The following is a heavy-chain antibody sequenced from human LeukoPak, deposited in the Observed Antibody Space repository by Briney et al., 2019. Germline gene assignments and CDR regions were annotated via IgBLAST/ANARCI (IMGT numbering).Heavy chain of an antibody. CDR1: GFTVSSNY. D-gene: IGHD2-15*01. J-gene: IGHJ4*02. CDR3: AKDRTYCSGGSCYEGY. V-gene: IGHV3-53*05. CDR2: IYSGGST. Sequence: GGSLRLSCAASGFTVSSNYMSGVRQAPGEGLEWVSVIYSGGSTYYADSVKGRFTISRDNSKNTLYLQVNSLRAEDTAVYYCAKDRTYCSGGSCYEGYWGQGTLVTVSS.